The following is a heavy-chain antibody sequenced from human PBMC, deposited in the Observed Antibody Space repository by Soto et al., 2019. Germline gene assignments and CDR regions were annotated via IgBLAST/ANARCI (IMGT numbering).Heavy chain of an antibody. CDR2: ISAYNGNT. J-gene: IGHJ4*02. Sequence: ASVKVSCKASGYTFTSYGISWVRQAPGQGLEWMGWISAYNGNTNYAQKHQGRVTMTTDTSTSTAYMELRSLRSDDTAVYYCARDRTMYSSSWPDYWGQGTLVTVSS. CDR1: GYTFTSYG. D-gene: IGHD6-13*01. CDR3: ARDRTMYSSSWPDY. V-gene: IGHV1-18*01.